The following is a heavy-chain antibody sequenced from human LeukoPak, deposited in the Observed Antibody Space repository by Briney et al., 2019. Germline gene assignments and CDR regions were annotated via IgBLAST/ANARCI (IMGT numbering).Heavy chain of an antibody. CDR2: INHSGST. D-gene: IGHD5-12*01. V-gene: IGHV4-34*01. CDR1: GGSFSGYY. CDR3: ARGRGYSGYKFFDY. J-gene: IGHJ4*02. Sequence: SETLSLTCAVYGGSFSGYYWSWIRQPPGKGLEWIGEINHSGSTNYNPSLKSRVIISVDTSKNQFSLKLSSVTAADTAVYYCARGRGYSGYKFFDYWGQGTLVTVSS.